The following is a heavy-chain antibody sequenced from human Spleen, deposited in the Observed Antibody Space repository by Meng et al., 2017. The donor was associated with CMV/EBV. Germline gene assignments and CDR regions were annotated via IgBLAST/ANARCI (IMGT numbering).Heavy chain of an antibody. CDR2: ISSSSSYI. CDR3: ARDDSSSAVYYYYGMDV. D-gene: IGHD6-6*01. J-gene: IGHJ6*02. Sequence: GESLKISCAASGFTFSSYSMNWVRQAPGKGLECVSSISSSSSYIYYADSVKGRFTISRDNAKNSLHRQMNSLRAEDTAVYYCARDDSSSAVYYYYGMDVWGQGTTVTVSS. V-gene: IGHV3-21*01. CDR1: GFTFSSYS.